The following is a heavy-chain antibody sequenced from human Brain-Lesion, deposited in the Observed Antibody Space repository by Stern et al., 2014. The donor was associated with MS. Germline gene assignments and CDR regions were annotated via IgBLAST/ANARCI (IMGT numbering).Heavy chain of an antibody. CDR3: ARAAQLGEGYYYYGVDV. J-gene: IGHJ6*02. CDR2: IYTSGST. CDR1: GGSITSGNYY. Sequence: VQLVESGPGLVKPSQTLSLTCAVSGGSITSGNYYWSWIRQPAGKGLEWIGRIYTSGSTNYSPSLKVRFTISLDPPKTHFSRNLISVTAADTAVYYCARAAQLGEGYYYYGVDVWGQGTTVTVSS. D-gene: IGHD3-10*01. V-gene: IGHV4-61*02.